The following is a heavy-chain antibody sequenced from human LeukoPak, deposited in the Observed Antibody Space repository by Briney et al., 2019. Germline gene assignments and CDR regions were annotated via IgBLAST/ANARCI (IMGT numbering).Heavy chain of an antibody. Sequence: SETLSLTCTVSGGSISSSSYYWGWIRQPPGKGLEWIGSIYYSGSTYYNPSLKSRVTISVDTSKNQFSLKLSSVTAADTAVYYCARAFGDSSGSPTPFDYWGQGTLVTVSS. CDR1: GGSISSSSYY. CDR2: IYYSGST. J-gene: IGHJ4*02. D-gene: IGHD3-22*01. CDR3: ARAFGDSSGSPTPFDY. V-gene: IGHV4-39*01.